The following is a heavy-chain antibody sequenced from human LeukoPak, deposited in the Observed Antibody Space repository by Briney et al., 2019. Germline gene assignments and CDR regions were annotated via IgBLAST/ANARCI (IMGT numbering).Heavy chain of an antibody. Sequence: PSETLSLTCAVSGGSISSSNWWSWARQPPGKGLEWIGEIHHGGTTNYNPSLKSRVTISVDKSKNQFSLNLISVTAADTAMYYCARGGDTPFDPWGQGTLITVSS. V-gene: IGHV4-4*02. D-gene: IGHD2-21*02. CDR2: IHHGGTT. CDR1: GGSISSSNW. J-gene: IGHJ5*02. CDR3: ARGGDTPFDP.